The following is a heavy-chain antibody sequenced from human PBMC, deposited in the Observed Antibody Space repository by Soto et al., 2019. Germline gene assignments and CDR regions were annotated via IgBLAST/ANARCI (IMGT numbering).Heavy chain of an antibody. V-gene: IGHV4-30-4*01. Sequence: QVQLQESGPGLVKPSQTLSLTCTVSGGSISSGDYYWSWIRQPPGKGLEWIGYIYPSGSTYYNPSLKSRVTISADTSKNQSSLKLSSVTAADAAVYYCARERPDGARLDPWGQGTVVTVSS. CDR1: GGSISSGDYY. J-gene: IGHJ5*02. CDR2: IYPSGST. D-gene: IGHD6-6*01. CDR3: ARERPDGARLDP.